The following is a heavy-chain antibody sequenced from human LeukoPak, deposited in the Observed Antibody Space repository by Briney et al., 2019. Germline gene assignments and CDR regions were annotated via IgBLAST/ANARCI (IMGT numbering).Heavy chain of an antibody. CDR3: ARGGGSIAARLDY. CDR2: IYYSGST. D-gene: IGHD6-6*01. V-gene: IGHV4-59*12. Sequence: SETLSLTCTVSGGSISSYYWSWIRQPPGKGLEWIGYIYYSGSTNYNPSLKSRVTISVDTSKNQFSLKLSSVTAADTAVYYCARGGGSIAARLDYWGQGTLVTVSS. CDR1: GGSISSYY. J-gene: IGHJ4*02.